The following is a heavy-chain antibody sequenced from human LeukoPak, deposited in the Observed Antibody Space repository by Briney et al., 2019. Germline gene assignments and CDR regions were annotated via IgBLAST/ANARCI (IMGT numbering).Heavy chain of an antibody. V-gene: IGHV3-9*01. Sequence: SLRLSCAASGFSFDDYAMHWVRQAPGKGLEWVSGINWNGGSIGYADSVKGRFTISRDNAKNSLYLQMNSLRADDTALYFCAKGTGYSSGSYDYWGQGTLVTVSS. D-gene: IGHD6-19*01. CDR1: GFSFDDYA. CDR2: INWNGGSI. CDR3: AKGTGYSSGSYDY. J-gene: IGHJ4*02.